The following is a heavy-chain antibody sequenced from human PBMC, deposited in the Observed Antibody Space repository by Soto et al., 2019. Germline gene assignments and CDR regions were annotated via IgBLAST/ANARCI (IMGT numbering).Heavy chain of an antibody. V-gene: IGHV1-18*01. CDR3: AREGVAPYYYYGMDV. Sequence: ASVKVSCKASGYTFTRSGISWVRQAPGQGLEWMGWISTCNGDTNYAQTFQGRVTMTTDTSTSTVHMEVRSLRSDDTAVYYCAREGVAPYYYYGMDVWGQGTPVTVSS. J-gene: IGHJ6*02. CDR1: GYTFTRSG. D-gene: IGHD5-12*01. CDR2: ISTCNGDT.